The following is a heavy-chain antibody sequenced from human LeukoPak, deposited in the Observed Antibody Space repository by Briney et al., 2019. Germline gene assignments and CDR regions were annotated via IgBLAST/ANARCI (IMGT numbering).Heavy chain of an antibody. CDR3: ARGPFLYDSSGYYPPSYYYYYMDV. D-gene: IGHD3-22*01. CDR2: INPSGGST. Sequence: GASVKVSCKASGYTFTSYYMHWVRQAPGQGLEWMGIINPSGGSTSYAQKFQGRVTMTRDMSTSTVYMELSSLRSEDTAVYYCARGPFLYDSSGYYPPSYYYYYMDVWGKGTTVTVSS. V-gene: IGHV1-46*01. J-gene: IGHJ6*03. CDR1: GYTFTSYY.